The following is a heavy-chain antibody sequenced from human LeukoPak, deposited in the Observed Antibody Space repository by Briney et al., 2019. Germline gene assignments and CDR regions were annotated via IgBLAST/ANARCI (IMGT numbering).Heavy chain of an antibody. J-gene: IGHJ4*02. D-gene: IGHD2-15*01. Sequence: SVKVSCKASGGTFSSYAISWVRQAPGQGLEWMGGIIPIFGTANYAQKFQGRVTMTRDTSISTAYMELSRLRSDDTAVYYCVRDPHADIYGWFLDFWGQGTLVTVSS. CDR1: GGTFSSYA. V-gene: IGHV1-69*05. CDR3: VRDPHADIYGWFLDF. CDR2: IIPIFGTA.